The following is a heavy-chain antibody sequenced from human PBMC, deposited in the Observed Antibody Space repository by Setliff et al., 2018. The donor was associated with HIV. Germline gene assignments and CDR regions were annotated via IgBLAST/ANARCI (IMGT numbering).Heavy chain of an antibody. CDR2: INPNRGGT. CDR1: GYSFTDYY. J-gene: IGHJ6*04. Sequence: ASVKVSCKASGYSFTDYYMHWVRQAPGQGLEWMGWINPNRGGTNYAQKFQGRVTMTRDTSITTAYMELSRVRSDDTAVYYCARGKGVGGVIITGGLDVWGKGTTVTVSS. CDR3: ARGKGVGGVIITGGLDV. D-gene: IGHD3-10*01. V-gene: IGHV1-2*02.